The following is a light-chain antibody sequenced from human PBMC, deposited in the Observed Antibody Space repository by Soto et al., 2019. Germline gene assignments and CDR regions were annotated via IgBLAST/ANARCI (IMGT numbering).Light chain of an antibody. CDR1: QSLVYSDGDTY. V-gene: IGKV2-30*01. J-gene: IGKJ1*01. Sequence: EVVLTQSPLSLPVTLGQPASISCRSSQSLVYSDGDTYLNWFQQRPGHCPRRLIDKVSNRDSGVPDRFSGSGSGTNFTLKVSRGEGEDVWVYYCMQGTHWPPWTFGQGTKWEIK. CDR2: KVS. CDR3: MQGTHWPPWT.